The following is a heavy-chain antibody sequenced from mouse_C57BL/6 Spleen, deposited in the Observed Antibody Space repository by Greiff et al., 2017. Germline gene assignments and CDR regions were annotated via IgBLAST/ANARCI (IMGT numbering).Heavy chain of an antibody. CDR3: ARHEDGYEAMDY. J-gene: IGHJ4*01. D-gene: IGHD2-3*01. CDR2: ISGGGGNT. Sequence: EVHLVESGGGLVKPGGSLKLSCAASGFTFSSSTLSWVRQTPEKRLEWVATISGGGGNTYYPDSVKGRFTISRDNAKNTLYLQMSSLRSEDTALYYCARHEDGYEAMDYWGQGTSVTVAS. CDR1: GFTFSSST. V-gene: IGHV5-9*01.